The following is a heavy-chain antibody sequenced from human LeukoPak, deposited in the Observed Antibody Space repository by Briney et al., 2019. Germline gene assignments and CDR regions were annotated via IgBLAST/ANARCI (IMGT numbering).Heavy chain of an antibody. V-gene: IGHV1-46*01. Sequence: ASVKVSCKASGYTFTSYYMHWVRQAPGQGLEWMGIINPSGGSTSYAQKFQGRVTMTEDTSTDTAYMELSSLRSEDTAVYYCATWGVSYDSSGYAFDYWGQGTLVTVSS. CDR3: ATWGVSYDSSGYAFDY. CDR1: GYTFTSYY. D-gene: IGHD3-22*01. J-gene: IGHJ4*02. CDR2: INPSGGST.